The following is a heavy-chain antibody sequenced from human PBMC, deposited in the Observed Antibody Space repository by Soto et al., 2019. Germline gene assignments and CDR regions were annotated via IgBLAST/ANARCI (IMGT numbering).Heavy chain of an antibody. D-gene: IGHD3-9*01. Sequence: QVHLVQSGAEVKKPGSSVKVSCKASGDTFSRYTISWVRQAPGQGLEWMGRIIPDLAIASYAQKFQGSVSITADKSTTTAYMELSSRRSEDTAVYYWARDHILTGYRVDCWGQGALRTVSS. CDR1: GDTFSRYT. V-gene: IGHV1-69*08. CDR2: IIPDLAIA. J-gene: IGHJ4*02. CDR3: ARDHILTGYRVDC.